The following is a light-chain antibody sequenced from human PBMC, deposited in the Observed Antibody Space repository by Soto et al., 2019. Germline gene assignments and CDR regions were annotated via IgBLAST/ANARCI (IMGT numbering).Light chain of an antibody. CDR1: SSGVGGYSY. V-gene: IGLV2-14*01. CDR2: EVS. J-gene: IGLJ2*01. Sequence: QSVLTQPASVSGSPGQSITISCTGTSSGVGGYSYVSWYQQHPGKTPKLMIYEVSNRPSGVSHRFSGSKSGNTASLTISGLQPEDEADYYCSSFSSITREVFGGGTKLTVL. CDR3: SSFSSITREV.